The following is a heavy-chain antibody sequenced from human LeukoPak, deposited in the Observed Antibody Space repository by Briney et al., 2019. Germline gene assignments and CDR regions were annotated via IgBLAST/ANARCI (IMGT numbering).Heavy chain of an antibody. D-gene: IGHD6-13*01. J-gene: IGHJ6*03. Sequence: QTLSLTCAISGDSVSSNSAAWNWIRQSPSRGLEWLGRTYYRSKWYNDYAVSVKSRITINPDTSKNQFSLQLNSVTPEDTAVYYCARGKYSSSWSSTLFYYNYYYMDVWGKGTTVTISS. CDR1: GDSVSSNSAA. CDR2: TYYRSKWYN. V-gene: IGHV6-1*01. CDR3: ARGKYSSSWSSTLFYYNYYYMDV.